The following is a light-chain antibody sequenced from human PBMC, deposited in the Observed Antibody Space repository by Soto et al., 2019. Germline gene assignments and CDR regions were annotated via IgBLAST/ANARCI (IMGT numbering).Light chain of an antibody. CDR2: AAS. CDR1: QGISNY. J-gene: IGKJ3*01. Sequence: DIQMTQSPSSLSASVGDRVTITCRASQGISNYLAWYQQKPGKVPKLLIYAASTLQSGVPSRFSGSVSGTDFTLTISSLQPVDVATYYCQKYNSAPFGPGTKVDIK. CDR3: QKYNSAP. V-gene: IGKV1-27*01.